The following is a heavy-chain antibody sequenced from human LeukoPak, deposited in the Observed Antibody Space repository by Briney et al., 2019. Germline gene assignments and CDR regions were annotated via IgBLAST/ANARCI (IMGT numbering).Heavy chain of an antibody. CDR1: GFTFSSYT. V-gene: IGHV3-23*01. CDR3: AKAAMEIYYYYGMDV. D-gene: IGHD5-18*01. CDR2: ISGSGGST. Sequence: GGSLRLSCAASGFTFSSYTMSWVRQAPGKGLEWVSAISGSGGSTYYADSVKGRFTISRDNSKNTLYLQMNSLRAEDTAVYYCAKAAMEIYYYYGMDVWGQGTTVTVSS. J-gene: IGHJ6*02.